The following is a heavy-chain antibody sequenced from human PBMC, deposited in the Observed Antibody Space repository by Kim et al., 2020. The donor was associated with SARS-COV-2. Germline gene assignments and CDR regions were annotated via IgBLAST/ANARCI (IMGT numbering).Heavy chain of an antibody. CDR1: GGSVSSGSYY. J-gene: IGHJ4*02. Sequence: SETLSLTCTVSGGSVSSGSYYWSWIRQPPGKGLEWIGYIYYSGSTNYNPSLKSRVTISVDTSKNQFSLKLSSVTAADTAVYYCARDRKAYYYDSSGAYYFDYWGQGTLVTVSS. CDR2: IYYSGST. D-gene: IGHD3-22*01. CDR3: ARDRKAYYYDSSGAYYFDY. V-gene: IGHV4-61*01.